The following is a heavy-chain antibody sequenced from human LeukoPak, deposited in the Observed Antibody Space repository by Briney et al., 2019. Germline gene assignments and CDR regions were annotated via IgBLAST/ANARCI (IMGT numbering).Heavy chain of an antibody. CDR2: ISGSGGST. V-gene: IGHV3-23*01. CDR3: AKGGHSSGWYKDS. D-gene: IGHD6-19*01. J-gene: IGHJ4*02. Sequence: PGGSLRLSCAASGFTFSTYSMTWVRQAPGKGLEWVSAISGSGGSTYYADSVKGRFTISRDNSKNTLYLQMNSLRAEDTAVYYCAKGGHSSGWYKDSWGQGTLVTVSS. CDR1: GFTFSTYS.